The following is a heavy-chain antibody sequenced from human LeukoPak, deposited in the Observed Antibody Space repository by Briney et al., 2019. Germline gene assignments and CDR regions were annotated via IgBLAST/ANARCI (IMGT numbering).Heavy chain of an antibody. CDR2: MNPNSGNT. V-gene: IGHV1-8*01. D-gene: IGHD2-2*02. CDR1: GDTFTSYD. CDR3: ARGSPYCSSTSCYNADY. J-gene: IGHJ4*02. Sequence: ASVKVSCKASGDTFTSYDINWVRQATGEGLEWMGWMNPNSGNTGYAQKFQGRVTMTRNTSISTAYMEVSSLRSDHTAVYYCARGSPYCSSTSCYNADYWGQGTLVTVSS.